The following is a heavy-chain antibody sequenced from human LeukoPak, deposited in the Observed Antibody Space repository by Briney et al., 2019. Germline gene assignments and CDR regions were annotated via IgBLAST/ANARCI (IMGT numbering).Heavy chain of an antibody. CDR2: INHSGST. D-gene: IGHD5-18*01. V-gene: IGHV4-34*01. J-gene: IGHJ4*02. CDR1: GGSFSGYY. Sequence: KPSETLSLTCAVYGGSFSGYYWSWIRQPPGKGLEWLGEINHSGSTNYNPSLKSRVTISVDTSKNQFSLKLSSVTAADTAVYYCASRAIQLRNFDYWGQGTLVTVSS. CDR3: ASRAIQLRNFDY.